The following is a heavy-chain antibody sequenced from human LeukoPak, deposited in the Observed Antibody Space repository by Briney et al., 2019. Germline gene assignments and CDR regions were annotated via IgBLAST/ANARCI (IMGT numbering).Heavy chain of an antibody. CDR2: ISYDGSNE. V-gene: IGHV3-30-3*01. CDR1: GFTFSRYA. J-gene: IGHJ4*02. D-gene: IGHD3-10*01. Sequence: GGSLRLSCAASGFTFSRYAMHWVRQAPGKGLEWVAVISYDGSNEYYAESVKGRFTISRDSSENALYLEMNSLRVEDTAVYYCARVGYYSSGPFSYFDYWGQGTLVTVSS. CDR3: ARVGYYSSGPFSYFDY.